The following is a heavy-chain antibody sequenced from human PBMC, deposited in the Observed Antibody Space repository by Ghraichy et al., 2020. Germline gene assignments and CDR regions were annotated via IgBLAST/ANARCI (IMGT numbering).Heavy chain of an antibody. J-gene: IGHJ3*02. V-gene: IGHV4-31*03. CDR3: ARGEAYCGGDFYSAAFDI. D-gene: IGHD2-21*02. Sequence: SETLSLTCTVSGGSISSGGYYWSWIRQHPGKGLEWIGYIYYSGSTYYNPSLKSRVTISVDTSKNQFSLKLSSVTAADTVVYYCARGEAYCGGDFYSAAFDIWGQGTMVTVSS. CDR1: GGSISSGGYY. CDR2: IYYSGST.